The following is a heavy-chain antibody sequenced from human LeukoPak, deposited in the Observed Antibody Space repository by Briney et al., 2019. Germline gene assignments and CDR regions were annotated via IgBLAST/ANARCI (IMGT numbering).Heavy chain of an antibody. CDR1: GFTFSSYA. CDR3: AKGLVVVVPAA. Sequence: GGSLRLSCAASGFTFSSYAMSWVRQAPGKGLEWVSTISGSGGGTYYAESVKDRFTISRDNSKNMLYLQMNSLRAEDTAVYYCAKGLVVVVPAAWGQGTLVTVSS. V-gene: IGHV3-23*01. J-gene: IGHJ5*02. CDR2: ISGSGGGT. D-gene: IGHD2-2*01.